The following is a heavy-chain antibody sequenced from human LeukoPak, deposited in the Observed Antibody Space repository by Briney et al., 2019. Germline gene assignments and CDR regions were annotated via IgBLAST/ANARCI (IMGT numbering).Heavy chain of an antibody. CDR1: GFIFSSYS. Sequence: TGGSLRLSCAASGFIFSSYSMNWVRQAPGKGLEWVSSISTSNSYTYYADSVKGRFTISRDNAKNSLYLQMNSLRAEDTAVYYCAREKGQMDVWGQGTTVTVSS. CDR2: ISTSNSYT. J-gene: IGHJ6*02. V-gene: IGHV3-21*01. CDR3: AREKGQMDV.